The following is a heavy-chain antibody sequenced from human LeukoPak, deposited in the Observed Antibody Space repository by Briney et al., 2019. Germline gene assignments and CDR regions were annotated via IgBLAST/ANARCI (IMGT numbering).Heavy chain of an antibody. CDR1: GLTFSSYW. Sequence: GGSLRLSCAASGLTFSSYWMRWVRQAPGKGLEWVANIKQDGSERYYVDSVKGRFTISRDNAKKSLYLQMNGLRADDTAVYYCASDGGPFDNWGQGTLVTVSS. CDR3: ASDGGPFDN. V-gene: IGHV3-7*01. CDR2: IKQDGSER. D-gene: IGHD3-3*01. J-gene: IGHJ4*02.